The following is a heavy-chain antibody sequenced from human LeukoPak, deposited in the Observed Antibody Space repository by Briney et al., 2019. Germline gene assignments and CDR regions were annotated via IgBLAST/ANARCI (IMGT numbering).Heavy chain of an antibody. V-gene: IGHV3-48*02. CDR1: GLIFSSYS. CDR2: ISGSSNTI. D-gene: IGHD3-3*01. Sequence: GGSLRLSCAASGLIFSSYSMSWVRQAPGKGLEWVSYISGSSNTIYYADSVKGRFTISRDNAKNSLYLQMISLRDEDTAVYYCASGGSVFGVVILYYFDNWGQGTLVTVSS. J-gene: IGHJ4*02. CDR3: ASGGSVFGVVILYYFDN.